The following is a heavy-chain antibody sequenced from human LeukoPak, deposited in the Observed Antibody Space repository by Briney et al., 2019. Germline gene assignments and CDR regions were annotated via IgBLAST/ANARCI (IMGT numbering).Heavy chain of an antibody. CDR1: GGSISSYY. CDR3: ARESGSYDAFDI. V-gene: IGHV4-59*01. CDR2: IYYSGST. Sequence: PSETLSLTCTVSGGSISSYYWSWIRQPPGKGLEWIGYIYYSGSTNHNPSLKSRVTISVDTSKNQFSLKLGSVTAADTAVYYCARESGSYDAFDIWGQGTMVTVSS. J-gene: IGHJ3*02. D-gene: IGHD3-10*01.